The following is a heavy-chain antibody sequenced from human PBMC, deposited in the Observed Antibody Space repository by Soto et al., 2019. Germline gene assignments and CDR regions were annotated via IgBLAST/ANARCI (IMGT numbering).Heavy chain of an antibody. D-gene: IGHD1-1*01. Sequence: PSETLSLTCTVSGGSISSYYWSWIRQPPGKGLEWIGYIYYSGSTNYNPSLKSRVTISVDTSKNQFSLKLSSVTAADTAVYHCARDRGLQLFDYWGQGTLVTVSS. CDR3: ARDRGLQLFDY. J-gene: IGHJ4*02. CDR2: IYYSGST. V-gene: IGHV4-59*01. CDR1: GGSISSYY.